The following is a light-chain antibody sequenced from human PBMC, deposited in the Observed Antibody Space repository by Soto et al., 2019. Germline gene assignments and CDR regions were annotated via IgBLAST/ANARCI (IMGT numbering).Light chain of an antibody. V-gene: IGKV1-9*01. Sequence: IQLTQSPSSMSASVGDRVTITCRASQGISSYLAWYQQKPGKAPKLLIYAASTLQSGVPSRFSGSGSGKDFTLTISSLQSEDFATYYCQQLNSYLYTFGQGTKLEIK. CDR2: AAS. CDR1: QGISSY. CDR3: QQLNSYLYT. J-gene: IGKJ2*01.